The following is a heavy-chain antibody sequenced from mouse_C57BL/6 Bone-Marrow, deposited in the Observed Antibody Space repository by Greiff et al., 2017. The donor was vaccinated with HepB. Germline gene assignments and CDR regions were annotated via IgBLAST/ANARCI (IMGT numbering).Heavy chain of an antibody. V-gene: IGHV1-7*01. D-gene: IGHD2-5*01. CDR1: GYTFTSYW. CDR3: AREGGYYSNYPAWFAY. J-gene: IGHJ3*01. CDR2: INPSSGYT. Sequence: QVQLKESGAELAKPGASVKLSCKASGYTFTSYWMHWVKQRPGQGLEWIGYINPSSGYTKYNQKFKDKSTLTADKSSSTAYMQLSSLTYEDSAVYYCAREGGYYSNYPAWFAYWGQGTLVTVSA.